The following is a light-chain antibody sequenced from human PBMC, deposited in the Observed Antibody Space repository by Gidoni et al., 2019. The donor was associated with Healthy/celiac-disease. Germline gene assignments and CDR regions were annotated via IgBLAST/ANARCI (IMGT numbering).Light chain of an antibody. V-gene: IGKV1-39*01. Sequence: DIQMTQSPSSLSASVGDRVTITCRASQRISSYLNWYQQKPGKAPKLLIYESPSLQSGVPSRFSGSGSGTDFTLTISSLQPEDFATYYCQQSYSTPPWTFGQGTKVEIK. CDR3: QQSYSTPPWT. CDR1: QRISSY. CDR2: ESP. J-gene: IGKJ1*01.